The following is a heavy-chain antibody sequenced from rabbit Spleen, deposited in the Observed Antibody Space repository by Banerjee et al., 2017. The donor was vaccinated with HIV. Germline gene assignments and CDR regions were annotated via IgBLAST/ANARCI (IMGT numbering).Heavy chain of an antibody. V-gene: IGHV1S40*01. D-gene: IGHD1-1*01. CDR3: ARDTSSSFSSYGMDL. J-gene: IGHJ6*01. CDR1: GVSFSDDSY. CDR2: IDAGSSGFT. Sequence: QSLEESGGGLVQPEGSLTLTCTASGVSFSDDSYMCWVRQAPGKGLEWIACIDAGSSGFTYFASWAKGRFTISKTSSTTVTLQMTSLTVADTAIYFCARDTSSSFSSYGMDLWGPGTLVTVS.